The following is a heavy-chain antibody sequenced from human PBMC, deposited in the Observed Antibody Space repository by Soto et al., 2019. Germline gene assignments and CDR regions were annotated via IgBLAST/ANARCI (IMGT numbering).Heavy chain of an antibody. Sequence: SETLSLTCTVSGGSVSSGSYYWSWIRQPPGKGLEWIGYIYYSGSTNYNPSLKSRVTISVDTSKNQFSLKLSSVTAADTAVYYCARAVVATILTDWFDPWGQGTLVTVSS. V-gene: IGHV4-61*01. CDR3: ARAVVATILTDWFDP. CDR1: GGSVSSGSYY. J-gene: IGHJ5*02. D-gene: IGHD5-12*01. CDR2: IYYSGST.